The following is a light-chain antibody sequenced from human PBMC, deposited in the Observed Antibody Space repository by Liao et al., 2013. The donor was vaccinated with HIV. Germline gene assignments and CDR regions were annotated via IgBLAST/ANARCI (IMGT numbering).Light chain of an antibody. CDR3: QVWDSSSDHPNWV. CDR1: NIGRKS. Sequence: SYELTQPPSVSVAPGKTARITCGGNNIGRKSVHWYQQKPGQAPVLVIYYDSDRPSGIPERFSGSNSGNTATLTISRVEAGDEAEYYCQVWDSSSDHPNWVFGGGTKLTVL. J-gene: IGLJ3*02. V-gene: IGLV3-21*04. CDR2: YDS.